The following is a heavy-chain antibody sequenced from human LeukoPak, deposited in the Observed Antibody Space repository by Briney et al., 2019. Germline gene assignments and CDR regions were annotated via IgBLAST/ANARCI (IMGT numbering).Heavy chain of an antibody. CDR2: INPSSSAI. D-gene: IGHD6-13*01. Sequence: PGGSLRLSCAASGFTFSAYSMNWVRQAPGKRLEWVSYINPSSSAIYYADSVKGRFTVSRDNAKNSLYLQMSSLRDEDTAVYYCARAAYSSSPDYWGQGTLVTVSS. V-gene: IGHV3-48*02. CDR3: ARAAYSSSPDY. J-gene: IGHJ4*02. CDR1: GFTFSAYS.